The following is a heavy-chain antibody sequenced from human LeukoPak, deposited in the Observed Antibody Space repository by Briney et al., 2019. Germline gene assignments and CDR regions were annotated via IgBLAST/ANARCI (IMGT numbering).Heavy chain of an antibody. V-gene: IGHV1-8*01. Sequence: GASVKVPCKASGYTFTSYDINWVRQATGQGLEWMGWMNPNRGNTGYAQKFQGRVTMTRNTSISTAYMELSSLRSEDTAVYYCARASRGTYYDFWSGYYPIDYWGQGTLVTVSS. CDR1: GYTFTSYD. CDR3: ARASRGTYYDFWSGYYPIDY. J-gene: IGHJ4*02. D-gene: IGHD3-3*01. CDR2: MNPNRGNT.